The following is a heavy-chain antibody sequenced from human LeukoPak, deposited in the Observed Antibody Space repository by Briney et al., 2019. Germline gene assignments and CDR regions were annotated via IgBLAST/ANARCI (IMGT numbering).Heavy chain of an antibody. D-gene: IGHD6-6*01. CDR3: ARESGSSSSDYYYGMDV. J-gene: IGHJ6*02. Sequence: GASVKVSCKASGYTFTSYYMHWVRQAPGQGLEWMGIINPSGGSTSYAQKFQGRVTMTRDTSTSTVYMELSSLGSEDTAVYYCARESGSSSSDYYYGMDVWGQGTTVTVSS. CDR1: GYTFTSYY. CDR2: INPSGGST. V-gene: IGHV1-46*01.